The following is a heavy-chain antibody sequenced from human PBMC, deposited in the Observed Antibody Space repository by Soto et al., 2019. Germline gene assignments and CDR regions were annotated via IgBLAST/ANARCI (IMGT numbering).Heavy chain of an antibody. Sequence: GESLKISCKGSGYTFTNYWIGWVRQMPGKGLEWMGIIYPGDSDTKYNPSFQGQVTISADKSITTTYLQWSSLKASDTAIYYCARQIYDSDSGPNFQYYFDSWGQGTLVTVSS. V-gene: IGHV5-51*01. CDR1: GYTFTNYW. CDR3: ARQIYDSDSGPNFQYYFDS. J-gene: IGHJ4*02. D-gene: IGHD3-22*01. CDR2: IYPGDSDT.